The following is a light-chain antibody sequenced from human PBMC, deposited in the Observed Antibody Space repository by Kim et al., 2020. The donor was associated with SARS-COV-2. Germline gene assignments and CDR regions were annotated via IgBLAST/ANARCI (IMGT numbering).Light chain of an antibody. V-gene: IGLV3-21*04. CDR1: NIGSKS. Sequence: SYELTQPPSVSVAPGKTARITCGGNNIGSKSVHWYQQKPGQAPVLVIYYDSDRPSGIPERFSGSNSGNTATLTITRVEAGDEADYYCQVWDSRSDHNWV. CDR3: QVWDSRSDHNWV. CDR2: YDS. J-gene: IGLJ3*02.